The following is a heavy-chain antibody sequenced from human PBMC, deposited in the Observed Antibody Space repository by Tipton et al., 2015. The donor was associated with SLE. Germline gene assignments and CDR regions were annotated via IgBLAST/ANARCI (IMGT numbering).Heavy chain of an antibody. V-gene: IGHV3-30*18. Sequence: SLRLSCAASGFTFSSYGMHWVRQAPGKGLEWVAVIWYDGSNKYYADSVKGRFTISRDNSKNTLYLQMNSLRAEDTAVYYCAKDGPEQQLVRDYYYGMDVWGQGTTVTVSS. CDR1: GFTFSSYG. CDR3: AKDGPEQQLVRDYYYGMDV. D-gene: IGHD6-13*01. J-gene: IGHJ6*02. CDR2: IWYDGSNK.